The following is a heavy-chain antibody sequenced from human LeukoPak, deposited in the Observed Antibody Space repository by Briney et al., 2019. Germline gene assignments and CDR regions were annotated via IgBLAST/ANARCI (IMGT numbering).Heavy chain of an antibody. CDR3: ARRPPVYYSGSGSYYNGGFDY. Sequence: SETLSLTCGVYGGSFSGYYWSWIRQPPGKGLEYIGEINHSGSTNYNPSLESRVTISVDTSKNRFSLKLTSVTAADTAVYYCARRPPVYYSGSGSYYNGGFDYWGQGTLVTVSS. CDR2: INHSGST. V-gene: IGHV4-34*01. D-gene: IGHD3-10*01. CDR1: GGSFSGYY. J-gene: IGHJ4*02.